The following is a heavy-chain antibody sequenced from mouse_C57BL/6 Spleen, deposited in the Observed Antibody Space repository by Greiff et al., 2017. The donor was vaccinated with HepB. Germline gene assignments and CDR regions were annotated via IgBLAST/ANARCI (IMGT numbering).Heavy chain of an antibody. CDR2: IDPSDSYT. Sequence: QVQLQQPGAELVKPGASVKLSCKASGYTFTSYWMQWVKQRPGQGLEWIGEIDPSDSYTNYNQKFKGKATLTVDTSSSTAHMQLSSLTSEDSAVYYCARPLLRYSYFDYWGQGTTLTVSS. J-gene: IGHJ2*01. CDR1: GYTFTSYW. D-gene: IGHD1-1*01. V-gene: IGHV1-50*01. CDR3: ARPLLRYSYFDY.